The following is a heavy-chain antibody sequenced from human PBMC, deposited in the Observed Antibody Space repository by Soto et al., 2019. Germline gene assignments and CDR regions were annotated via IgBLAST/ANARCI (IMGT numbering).Heavy chain of an antibody. V-gene: IGHV4-59*01. CDR3: ARAHPPTLPFDS. Sequence: PAETLSLTCTVSGGSIRNVYLSWIRQAPGKGLEWIFFIFHSGNSKYNPSLKSRVTISLDTSKNQCSLSHDSVTAAHATVYFCARAHPPTLPFDSRGQGNLVPVSS. J-gene: IGHJ4*01. CDR2: IFHSGNS. D-gene: IGHD2-15*01. CDR1: GGSIRNVY.